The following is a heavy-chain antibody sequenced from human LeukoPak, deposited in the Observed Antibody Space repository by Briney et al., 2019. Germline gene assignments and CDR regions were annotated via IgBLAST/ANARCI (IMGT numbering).Heavy chain of an antibody. D-gene: IGHD3-22*01. CDR2: IYSGGST. CDR3: ARRAGDYSHPYDY. CDR1: GFTVSTNS. V-gene: IGHV3-53*01. J-gene: IGHJ4*02. Sequence: GGSLRLSYTVSGFTVSTNSMSWVRQTPGKGLEWVSFIYSGGSTHYSDPVKGRFTISRDNCKNTPYLQMNSPRAEETAVYYCARRAGDYSHPYDYWGQGTLVTVSS.